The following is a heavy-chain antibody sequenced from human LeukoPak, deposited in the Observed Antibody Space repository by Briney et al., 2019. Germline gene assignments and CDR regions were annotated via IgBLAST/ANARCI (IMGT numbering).Heavy chain of an antibody. CDR3: ARDLAWGAFDY. CDR1: GFTVSSNY. Sequence: AGSLRLSCAASGFTVSSNYMNWVRQAPGKGLEWVSLIYSDGTTYYADSVKGRFTISRDDSKNTLSLQMNSLRVEDTAVYYCARDLAWGAFDYWGQGTLVTVSS. D-gene: IGHD7-27*01. CDR2: IYSDGTT. V-gene: IGHV3-53*01. J-gene: IGHJ4*02.